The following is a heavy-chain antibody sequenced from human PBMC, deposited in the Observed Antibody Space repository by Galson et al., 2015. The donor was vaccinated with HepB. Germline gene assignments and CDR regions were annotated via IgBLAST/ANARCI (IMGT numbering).Heavy chain of an antibody. D-gene: IGHD6-13*01. CDR3: TEHRSNNLYRGHDN. Sequence: SLRLSCAASGLTFSDYAMSWFRQAPGKGLEWVGFIRSKAYGGTTEYRASVKGRFSVSRDDSKSVAYLQMNSLKTEDTAVYYCTEHRSNNLYRGHDNWGQGTLVTVSS. V-gene: IGHV3-49*03. CDR1: GLTFSDYA. CDR2: IRSKAYGGTT. J-gene: IGHJ4*02.